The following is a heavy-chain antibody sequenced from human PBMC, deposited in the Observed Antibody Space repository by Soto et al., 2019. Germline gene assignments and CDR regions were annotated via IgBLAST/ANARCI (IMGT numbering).Heavy chain of an antibody. CDR1: GYTFTSYG. CDR2: ISAYNGNT. D-gene: IGHD3-22*01. CDR3: ARGQGSPPQDYYDSSGYYIGWFDP. V-gene: IGHV1-18*01. J-gene: IGHJ5*02. Sequence: GASVKVSCKASGYTFTSYGTSWVRQAPGQGLEWMGWISAYNGNTNYAQKLQGRVTMTTDTSTSTAYMELRSLRSDDTAVYYCARGQGSPPQDYYDSSGYYIGWFDPWGQGTLVTVSS.